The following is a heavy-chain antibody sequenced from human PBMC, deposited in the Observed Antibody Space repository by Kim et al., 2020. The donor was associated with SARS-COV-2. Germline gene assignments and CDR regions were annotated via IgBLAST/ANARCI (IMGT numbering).Heavy chain of an antibody. CDR3: TRERVTEKSHFDY. V-gene: IGHV3-7*01. CDR2: IKEDGTET. Sequence: GGSLRLSCAASGFTFSRFWMSWVRQAPGKGLEWVANIKEDGTETYYVDSVEGRFTISRDNARNSLFLQMNSLRAEDTAVYYCTRERVTEKSHFDYWGQGTLVTVSS. CDR1: GFTFSRFW. D-gene: IGHD2-21*02. J-gene: IGHJ4*02.